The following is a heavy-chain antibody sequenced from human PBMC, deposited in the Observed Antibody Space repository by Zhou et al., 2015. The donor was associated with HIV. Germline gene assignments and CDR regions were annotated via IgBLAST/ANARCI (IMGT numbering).Heavy chain of an antibody. D-gene: IGHD4-23*01. Sequence: QMQLVQSGPEVKKPGTSVKVSCKASGFTFTSSAVQWVRQARGQRLEWIGWIVVGSGNTNYAQKFQERVTITRDMSTSTAYMELSSLRSEDTAVYYCACAGGNSEGWNYWGQGTLVTVSS. CDR2: IVVGSGNT. CDR1: GFTFTSSA. J-gene: IGHJ4*02. V-gene: IGHV1-58*01. CDR3: ACAGGNSEGWNY.